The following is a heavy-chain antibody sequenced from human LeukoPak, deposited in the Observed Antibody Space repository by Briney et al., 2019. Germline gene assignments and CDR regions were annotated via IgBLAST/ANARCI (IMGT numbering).Heavy chain of an antibody. J-gene: IGHJ5*02. V-gene: IGHV4-34*01. CDR3: ARKPDRIRFDP. CDR2: IGHVGTT. CDR1: GGSFSSY. Sequence: SETLSLTCAVYGGSFSSYWGWIRQPPGKGLEWIGEIGHVGTTKYNPSFKSRVIISVDTSKNQFSLRVTSVTAADTAVYYCARKPDRIRFDPWGQGTLVTVSS. D-gene: IGHD1-14*01.